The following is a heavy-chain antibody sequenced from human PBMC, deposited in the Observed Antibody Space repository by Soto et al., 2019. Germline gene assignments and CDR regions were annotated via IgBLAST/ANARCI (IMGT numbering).Heavy chain of an antibody. V-gene: IGHV3-23*01. Sequence: EAQLLESGGGLVQPGGSLRLSCAASGFTFSTYPMSWVRQAPGKGLEWVSGITGSGISKYYTDSVKGQFTISRDNSKNTVLLQMNSLRDEDTAVYYCVKPPVITASYYYCDMDVWGQGTTVTVSS. CDR1: GFTFSTYP. J-gene: IGHJ6*02. D-gene: IGHD4-4*01. CDR2: ITGSGISK. CDR3: VKPPVITASYYYCDMDV.